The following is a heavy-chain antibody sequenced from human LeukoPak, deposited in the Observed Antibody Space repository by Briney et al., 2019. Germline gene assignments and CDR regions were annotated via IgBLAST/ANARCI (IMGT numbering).Heavy chain of an antibody. J-gene: IGHJ4*02. Sequence: ASVKVSCKVSGYTLTELSMHWVRQAPGKGLEWMGGFDPEDGETIYAQKFQGRVTMTEDTSTDTAYMELSSLRSEDTAVYYCATTSRGDYENYFDYWGQGTLVTVSS. V-gene: IGHV1-24*01. CDR3: ATTSRGDYENYFDY. CDR1: GYTLTELS. D-gene: IGHD4-17*01. CDR2: FDPEDGET.